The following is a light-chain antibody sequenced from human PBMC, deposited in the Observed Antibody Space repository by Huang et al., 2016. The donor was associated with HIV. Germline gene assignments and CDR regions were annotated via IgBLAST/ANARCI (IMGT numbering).Light chain of an antibody. CDR2: GAS. CDR3: QQYAGSPWT. Sequence: EIVLTQSPGTLSLSPGERATLSCRASQSVINNFLAWDQQRTGQAPRLLIYGASNRATGIPDRFSGSGSGTDLTLTISSLEPEDFAVYFCQQYAGSPWTFGQGTKVEIK. V-gene: IGKV3-20*01. CDR1: QSVINNF. J-gene: IGKJ1*01.